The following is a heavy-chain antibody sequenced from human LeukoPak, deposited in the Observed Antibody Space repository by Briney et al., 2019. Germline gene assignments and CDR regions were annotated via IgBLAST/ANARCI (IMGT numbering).Heavy chain of an antibody. D-gene: IGHD6-19*01. V-gene: IGHV3-30*03. CDR3: ARDQGDASGWFFDY. J-gene: IGHJ4*02. CDR2: IALDGSRK. CDR1: GFTFSSYS. Sequence: GGSLRLSCAASGFTFSSYSMNWVRQAPGKGLEWVTVIALDGSRKIYADSVKGRFTISRDNSKYTVSLQMNSLGVEDTAVYYCARDQGDASGWFFDYWGQGARVIVSS.